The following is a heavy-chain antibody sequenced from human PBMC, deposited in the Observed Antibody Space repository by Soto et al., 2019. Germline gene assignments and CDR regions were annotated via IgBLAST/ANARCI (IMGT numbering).Heavy chain of an antibody. D-gene: IGHD3-10*01. CDR2: FDPEDGET. Sequence: ASVKVSCKASGYTFTGYYMHWVRQAPGQGLEWMGCFDPEDGETIYAQKFQGRVTMTEDTSTDTAYMELSSLRSEDTAVYYCATTPYDYGPYYYYYMDVWGKGTTVTVSS. CDR3: ATTPYDYGPYYYYYMDV. V-gene: IGHV1-24*01. J-gene: IGHJ6*03. CDR1: GYTFTGYY.